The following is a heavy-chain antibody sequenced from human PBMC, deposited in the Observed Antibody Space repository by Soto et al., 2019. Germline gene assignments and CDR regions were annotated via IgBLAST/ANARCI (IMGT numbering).Heavy chain of an antibody. CDR1: GFSFSDYY. CDR3: ANLAKNYYHYMDV. CDR2: ISTSGSST. J-gene: IGHJ6*03. Sequence: QVQLVASGGGLVKPGGSLRLSCAASGFSFSDYYMSWIRQAPGKGLEWVSLISTSGSSTDYADSVKGRFTISRDNAKNSLSLQMNSLRAEDTAVYYCANLAKNYYHYMDVWGKGTTVTVSS. D-gene: IGHD1-26*01. V-gene: IGHV3-11*01.